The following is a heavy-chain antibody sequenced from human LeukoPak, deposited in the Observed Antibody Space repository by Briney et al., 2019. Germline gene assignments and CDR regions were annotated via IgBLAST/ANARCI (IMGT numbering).Heavy chain of an antibody. CDR2: INPSGGST. CDR3: ATTHSASRTGIFDY. CDR1: GYTFTSYY. Sequence: ASVKVSCKASGYTFTSYYMHWVRQAPGQGLEWMGIINPSGGSTSYAQKFQGRVTMTEDTSTDTAYMELSSLRSEDTAVYYCATTHSASRTGIFDYWGQGTLVTVSS. J-gene: IGHJ4*02. V-gene: IGHV1-46*01. D-gene: IGHD2-15*01.